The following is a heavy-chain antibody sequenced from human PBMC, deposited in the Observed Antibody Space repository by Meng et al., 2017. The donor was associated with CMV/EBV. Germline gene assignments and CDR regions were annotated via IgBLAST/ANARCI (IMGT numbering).Heavy chain of an antibody. Sequence: SVKVSCKASGGTFSSYAISWVRQAPGQGLEWMGGIIPILGIANYAQKFQGRVTITADKSTSTAYMELSSLRSEDTAVYYCGRENGVAGVEHFDYWGQGTLVTVSS. CDR3: GRENGVAGVEHFDY. CDR1: GGTFSSYA. D-gene: IGHD3-3*01. J-gene: IGHJ4*02. V-gene: IGHV1-69*10. CDR2: IIPILGIA.